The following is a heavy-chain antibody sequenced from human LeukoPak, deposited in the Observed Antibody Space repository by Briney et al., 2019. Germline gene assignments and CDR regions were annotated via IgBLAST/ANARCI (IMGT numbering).Heavy chain of an antibody. Sequence: GGSLRLSCAASGFSFSDYYMSWIRQAPGKGLEWVAVISYDGSIKYYADSLKGRFTISRDNSKNTLYLQMNSLRAEDTAVYYCARTLALYGSGSFFDFWGQGTPVTVSS. CDR1: GFSFSDYY. CDR2: ISYDGSIK. J-gene: IGHJ4*02. D-gene: IGHD3-10*01. CDR3: ARTLALYGSGSFFDF. V-gene: IGHV3-30-3*01.